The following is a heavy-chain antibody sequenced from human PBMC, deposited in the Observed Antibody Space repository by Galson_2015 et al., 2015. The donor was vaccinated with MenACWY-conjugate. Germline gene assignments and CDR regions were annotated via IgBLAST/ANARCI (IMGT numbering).Heavy chain of an antibody. V-gene: IGHV3-23*01. CDR3: AKAQSIGWYVGYNYFDP. CDR1: GFTFSNYA. Sequence: SLRICCAAYGFTFSNYAMGWVRQASGKGLERVSGLSGSGDKPFYEESVKGRFTISRDNSKNTLHLQMSSLRAEDTAVYYCAKAQSIGWYVGYNYFDPWGQGALVTVSS. CDR2: LSGSGDKP. D-gene: IGHD6-19*01. J-gene: IGHJ5*02.